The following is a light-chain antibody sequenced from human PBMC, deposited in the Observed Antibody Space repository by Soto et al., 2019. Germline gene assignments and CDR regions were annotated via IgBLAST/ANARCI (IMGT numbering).Light chain of an antibody. CDR3: QQRGNCPLPWT. V-gene: IGKV3-11*01. Sequence: ESVLPQSPATLSLSPGERATLSCRASPTVGNYLAWYQQKPCKVPRLLIYNASNRATGVPVRFSGSGSGTDFTPTISSLEPEDFAVYYCQQRGNCPLPWTCGQGAKVE. CDR2: NAS. J-gene: IGKJ1*01. CDR1: PTVGNY.